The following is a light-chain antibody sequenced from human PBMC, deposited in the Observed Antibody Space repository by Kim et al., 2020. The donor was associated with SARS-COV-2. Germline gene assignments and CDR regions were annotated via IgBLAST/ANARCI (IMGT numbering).Light chain of an antibody. CDR1: KLGDKY. Sequence: SYELTQPPSVSVSPGQTASITCSGDKLGDKYVCWYQQKPGQSPVLVIYQDNKRPSGIPGRFSGSNSGNTATLTISGTQTMDEADYYCQAWDSSTVVFGGGTQLTVL. V-gene: IGLV3-1*01. CDR3: QAWDSSTVV. CDR2: QDN. J-gene: IGLJ2*01.